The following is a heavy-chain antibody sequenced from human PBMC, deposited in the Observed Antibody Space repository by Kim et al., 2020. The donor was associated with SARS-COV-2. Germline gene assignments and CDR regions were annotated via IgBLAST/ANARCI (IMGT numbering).Heavy chain of an antibody. J-gene: IGHJ4*02. V-gene: IGHV4-4*02. CDR2: IYHSGST. D-gene: IGHD2-2*01. CDR1: GGSISSSNW. CDR3: ARDRRDGSSTSCYGGFDY. Sequence: SETLSLTCAVSGGSISSSNWWSWVRQPPGKGLEWIGEIYHSGSTNYNPSLKSRVTISVDKSKNQFSLKLSSVTAADTAVYYCARDRRDGSSTSCYGGFDYWGQGTPGTVSS.